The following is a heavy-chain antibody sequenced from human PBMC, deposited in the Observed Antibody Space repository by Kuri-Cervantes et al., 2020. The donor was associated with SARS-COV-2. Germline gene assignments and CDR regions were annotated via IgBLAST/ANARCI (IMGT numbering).Heavy chain of an antibody. CDR3: ARRGEYSSGSFDY. J-gene: IGHJ4*02. CDR1: GGSLSSGDYY. V-gene: IGHV4-39*01. Sequence: GSLRLSCTVSGGSLSSGDYYWTWIRQPPGKGLEWIGSIYYSGSTYYNPSLKSRVTISVDTSKNQFSLKLSSVTAADTAVYYCARRGEYSSGSFDYWGQGTLVTVSS. CDR2: IYYSGST. D-gene: IGHD6-19*01.